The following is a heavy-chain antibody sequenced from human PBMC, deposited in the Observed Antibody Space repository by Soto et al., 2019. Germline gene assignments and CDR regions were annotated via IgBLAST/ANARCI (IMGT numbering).Heavy chain of an antibody. V-gene: IGHV1-2*02. CDR1: GYTFTGYY. D-gene: IGHD5-18*01. CDR2: INPNSGGT. Sequence: ASVQFSCKASGYTFTGYYMHWVRQGPGQGLEWMGWINPNSGGTNYAQKFQGRVTMTRDTSISTAYMELSRLRSDDTAVYYCARWDTAMANFDYWGQGTLVTVSS. CDR3: ARWDTAMANFDY. J-gene: IGHJ4*02.